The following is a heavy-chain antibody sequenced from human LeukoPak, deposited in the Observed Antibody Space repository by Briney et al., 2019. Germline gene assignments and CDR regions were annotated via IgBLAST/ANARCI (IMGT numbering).Heavy chain of an antibody. CDR1: GFTFSSYA. Sequence: GGSLRLSCAASGFTFSSYAMIWVRQAPGKGLEWVSAISGSSGDTYYADSVKGRFTIFRDNSKNTVYLRMNSLRAEDTAVYYCAKDPWGSRGYFDYWGQGTLVTVSS. CDR3: AKDPWGSRGYFDY. J-gene: IGHJ4*02. V-gene: IGHV3-23*01. CDR2: ISGSSGDT. D-gene: IGHD7-27*01.